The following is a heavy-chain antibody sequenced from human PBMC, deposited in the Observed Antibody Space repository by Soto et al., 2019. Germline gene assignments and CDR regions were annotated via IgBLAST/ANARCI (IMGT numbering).Heavy chain of an antibody. CDR1: GFTFNNYA. CDR2: ISGGGDTA. Sequence: EVQLLESGGGLVQPGGSLRLSCAASGFTFNNYAMTWVRQAPGKGLVLVSAISGGGDTASYADYVKDRFTVSRDGSKNTLQLQMSSLRAEDTALYYCAQGRGGSGSLTPRVDFWGQGTLRTVSP. CDR3: AQGRGGSGSLTPRVDF. J-gene: IGHJ4*02. D-gene: IGHD3-10*01. V-gene: IGHV3-23*01.